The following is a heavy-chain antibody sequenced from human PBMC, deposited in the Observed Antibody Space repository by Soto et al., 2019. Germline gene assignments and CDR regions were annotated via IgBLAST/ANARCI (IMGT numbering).Heavy chain of an antibody. Sequence: ESGGGWVKPGESLRLSCIGSGFFLSNNWMTWIRQAPGKGLEWVSYISASGDYTIYADSLKGRFTISRDNARNSLWLQINSLTAEDTAVYYCARSSGWRLVGVYNYGLDVWGQGTTVIVSS. CDR3: ARSSGWRLVGVYNYGLDV. D-gene: IGHD2-8*01. V-gene: IGHV3-11*06. CDR1: GFFLSNNW. J-gene: IGHJ6*02. CDR2: ISASGDYT.